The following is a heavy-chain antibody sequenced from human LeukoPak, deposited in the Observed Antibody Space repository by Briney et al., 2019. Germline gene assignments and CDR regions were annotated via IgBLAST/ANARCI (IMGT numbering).Heavy chain of an antibody. D-gene: IGHD6-19*01. CDR1: GGSISSGSYY. V-gene: IGHV4-61*02. CDR3: ARDYLFRIAVAGTTDYYMDV. CDR2: IYTSGST. J-gene: IGHJ6*03. Sequence: PSETLSLTCTVSGGSISSGSYYWSWIRQPAGKGLEGIGRIYTSGSTNDNPSLKSRVTISVDTSKNQFSLKLSSVTAPDTAVYYCARDYLFRIAVAGTTDYYMDVWGNGTTVTISS.